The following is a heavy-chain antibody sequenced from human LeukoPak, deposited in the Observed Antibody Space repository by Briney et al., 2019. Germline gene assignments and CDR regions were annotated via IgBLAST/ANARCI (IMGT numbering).Heavy chain of an antibody. J-gene: IGHJ4*02. CDR3: ARGSGATYSSSWYLDY. D-gene: IGHD6-13*01. CDR2: ISSSSSYI. Sequence: PGGSLRLSCAASGFTFSSYSMSWVRQAPGKGLEWVSSISSSSSYIYYADSVKGRFTISRDNAKTSLYLQMNSLRAEDTAVYYCARGSGATYSSSWYLDYWGQGTLVTVSS. V-gene: IGHV3-21*01. CDR1: GFTFSSYS.